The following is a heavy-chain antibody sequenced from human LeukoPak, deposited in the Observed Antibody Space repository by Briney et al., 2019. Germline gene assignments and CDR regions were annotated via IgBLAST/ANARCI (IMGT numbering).Heavy chain of an antibody. V-gene: IGHV4-39*02. CDR3: ATEREGPYGYLDY. D-gene: IGHD4-17*01. J-gene: IGHJ4*02. Sequence: SETLSLTCTVSGGSISSSGKYGAWIRQPPGKGLEYMGSMFYSGTTYYNPSLKSRVTISVDTSKNQFSLKLSSVTAADTAVYYCATEREGPYGYLDYWGQGSLVTVSS. CDR1: GGSISSSGKY. CDR2: MFYSGTT.